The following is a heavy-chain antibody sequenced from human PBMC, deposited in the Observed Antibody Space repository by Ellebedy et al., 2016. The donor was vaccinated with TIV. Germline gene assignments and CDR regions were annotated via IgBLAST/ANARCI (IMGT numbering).Heavy chain of an antibody. J-gene: IGHJ4*02. CDR2: FSRGATT. CDR1: GGSISGTTYY. D-gene: IGHD6-13*01. CDR3: ARGLGYISNFFAY. V-gene: IGHV4-39*02. Sequence: SETLSLXXNVSGGSISGTTYYWGWLRQTPEKGLEWIASFSRGATTQYNPSLKSRVTLYVDTSKNHFSLKLSSVTATDTAVYYCARGLGYISNFFAYWGQGTLVTVSS.